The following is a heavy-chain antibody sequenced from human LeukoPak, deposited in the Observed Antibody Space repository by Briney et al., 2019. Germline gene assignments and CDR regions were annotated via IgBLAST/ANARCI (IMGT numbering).Heavy chain of an antibody. D-gene: IGHD6-13*01. J-gene: IGHJ4*02. CDR1: GGSISSYY. Sequence: SETLSLTCTVSGGSISSYYWSWIRQPPGEGLEWIGYIYYSGSTNYNPSLKSRVTISVDTSKNQFSLKLSSVTAADTAVYYRARYSSSWHYFDYWGQGTLVTVSS. CDR3: ARYSSSWHYFDY. CDR2: IYYSGST. V-gene: IGHV4-59*08.